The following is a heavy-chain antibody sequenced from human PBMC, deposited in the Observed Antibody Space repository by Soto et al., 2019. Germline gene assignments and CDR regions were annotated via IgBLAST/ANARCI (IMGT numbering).Heavy chain of an antibody. J-gene: IGHJ6*02. D-gene: IGHD6-19*01. CDR3: ATDTDSSGYYGMDV. V-gene: IGHV3-11*01. CDR2: ITSGGTR. CDR1: GFTFSDYY. Sequence: QVQLEESGGGLVKPGGSLRLSCAASGFTFSDYYMSWFRQAPGKGLEWVSSITSGGTRYYADSVKGRFTISRDNAKNSLYLQLNSLRAEDTAVYYCATDTDSSGYYGMDVWGQGTTVTVSS.